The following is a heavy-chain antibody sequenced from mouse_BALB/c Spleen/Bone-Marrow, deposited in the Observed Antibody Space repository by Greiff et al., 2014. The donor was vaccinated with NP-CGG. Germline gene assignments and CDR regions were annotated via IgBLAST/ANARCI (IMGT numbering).Heavy chain of an antibody. J-gene: IGHJ4*01. V-gene: IGHV14-4*02. CDR3: KAWGDDDYYAMDY. CDR1: GFNIKDYY. D-gene: IGHD2-12*01. CDR2: IDPENGDT. Sequence: LVESGAELVRSGASVRLSCTASGFNIKDYYVHWVKQRPEQGLEWIGWIDPENGDTEYAPKFQGEATMTADTSSNTAYLHPSSLTSEDTAVYYCKAWGDDDYYAMDYWGQGTSVTVSS.